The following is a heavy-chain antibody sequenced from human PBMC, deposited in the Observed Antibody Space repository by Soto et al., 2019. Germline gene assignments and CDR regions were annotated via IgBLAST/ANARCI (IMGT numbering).Heavy chain of an antibody. D-gene: IGHD1-26*01. CDR3: GKDVGDYVPYYYGVDV. V-gene: IGHV3-30*18. Sequence: QVQLVESGGGVVQPGTSLRLSCAASGFTFKTHAMHWVRQAPGKGLAWMAVIAYDGNEKFYADSVKGRFTISRDNSKNALYLPINTLRNEDTALYYCGKDVGDYVPYYYGVDVWGQGTTVSVSS. J-gene: IGHJ6*02. CDR1: GFTFKTHA. CDR2: IAYDGNEK.